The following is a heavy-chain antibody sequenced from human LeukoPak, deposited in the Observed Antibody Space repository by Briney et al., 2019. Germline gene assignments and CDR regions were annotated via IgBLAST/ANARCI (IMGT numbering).Heavy chain of an antibody. D-gene: IGHD3-16*01. Sequence: PSETLSLTCTVSGGSISSSSYYWGWIRHPPGKGLEWIGSIYYSGSTYYNPSLKSRVTISVDTSKNQFSLKLSSVTAADTAVYYCARRGVAAFDPWGQGTLVTVSS. CDR3: ARRGVAAFDP. CDR2: IYYSGST. J-gene: IGHJ5*02. CDR1: GGSISSSSYY. V-gene: IGHV4-39*01.